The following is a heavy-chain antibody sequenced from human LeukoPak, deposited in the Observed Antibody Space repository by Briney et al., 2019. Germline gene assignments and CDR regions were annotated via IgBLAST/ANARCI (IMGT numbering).Heavy chain of an antibody. V-gene: IGHV4-38-2*02. CDR1: VYFISSVYY. J-gene: IGHJ1*01. CDR3: ARVEVGADDFDYFQH. Sequence: SETLSLTCTVSVYFISSVYYRGWTRQPPGQGLEWIGTNYHSGSTSYNPYLKSRVTISVDTSKNQFSLKLSSVTAAYTAVYYCARVEVGADDFDYFQHWGQGTLATVSS. D-gene: IGHD1-26*01. CDR2: NYHSGST.